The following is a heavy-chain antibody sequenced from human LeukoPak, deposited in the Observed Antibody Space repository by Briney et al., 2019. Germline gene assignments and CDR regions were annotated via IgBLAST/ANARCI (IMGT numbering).Heavy chain of an antibody. CDR3: AKGNSGWYDY. J-gene: IGHJ4*02. CDR1: GFTFDNYD. CDR2: ISGSGGST. D-gene: IGHD6-19*01. Sequence: GGSLRLSCAASGFTFDNYDMSWVRQAPGKGLEWVSRISGSGGSTYYADSVKGRFTISRDNSKNTLYMQMNSLRAEDTAVYYCAKGNSGWYDYWGQGTLVTVSS. V-gene: IGHV3-23*01.